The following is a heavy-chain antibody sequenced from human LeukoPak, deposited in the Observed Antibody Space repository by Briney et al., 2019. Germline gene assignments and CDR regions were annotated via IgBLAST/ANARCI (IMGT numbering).Heavy chain of an antibody. V-gene: IGHV4-34*01. D-gene: IGHD2-2*01. Sequence: PSETLSLTCAVYGGSFSGYYWSWIRQPPGKGLEWIGEINHSGSTNYNPSLKSRVTISVDTSKNQFSLKLSSVTAADTAVYYCARDRIVVVPAAMVWDYYGMDVWGQGTTVTVFS. J-gene: IGHJ6*02. CDR1: GGSFSGYY. CDR3: ARDRIVVVPAAMVWDYYGMDV. CDR2: INHSGST.